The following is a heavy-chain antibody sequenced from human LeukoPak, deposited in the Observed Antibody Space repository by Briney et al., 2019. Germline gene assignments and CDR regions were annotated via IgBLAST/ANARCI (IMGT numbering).Heavy chain of an antibody. J-gene: IGHJ4*02. CDR2: IDPSDSYT. V-gene: IGHV5-10-1*01. CDR1: GYSFTSYW. Sequence: GESLRISCKGSGYSFTSYWISWVRQMPGKGLEWMGRIDPSDSYTNYSPSFQGHVTISADKSISTAYLQWSSLKASDTAMYYCATRTTVTTFNVYWGQGTLVTVSS. CDR3: ATRTTVTTFNVY. D-gene: IGHD4-17*01.